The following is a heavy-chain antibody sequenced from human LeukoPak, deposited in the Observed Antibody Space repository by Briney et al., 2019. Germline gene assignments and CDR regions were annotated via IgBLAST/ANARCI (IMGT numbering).Heavy chain of an antibody. Sequence: PGGSLRLSCSASGFTFSSYSMHWVRQAPGKGLEYVSAISSNGGSTYYADSVKSRFTISTDNSKSTLYLQMSSPRAEDTAVYYCVPIVVGPAAIGYWGQGTLVTVSS. CDR3: VPIVVGPAAIGY. CDR1: GFTFSSYS. J-gene: IGHJ4*02. V-gene: IGHV3-64D*06. D-gene: IGHD2-2*01. CDR2: ISSNGGST.